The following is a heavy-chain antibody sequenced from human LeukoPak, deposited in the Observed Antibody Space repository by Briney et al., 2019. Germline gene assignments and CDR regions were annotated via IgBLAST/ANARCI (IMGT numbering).Heavy chain of an antibody. J-gene: IGHJ4*02. D-gene: IGHD6-13*01. V-gene: IGHV6-1*01. Sequence: SQTLSLTCAISGDSVSSNSAAWNWIRQSPSRGLEWLGRTYYRSKWYNDYAVSVKSRITINPDTSKNQFSLQLSSVTAADTAVYYCAREEAAGTGPNDYWGQGTLVTVSS. CDR1: GDSVSSNSAA. CDR2: TYYRSKWYN. CDR3: AREEAAGTGPNDY.